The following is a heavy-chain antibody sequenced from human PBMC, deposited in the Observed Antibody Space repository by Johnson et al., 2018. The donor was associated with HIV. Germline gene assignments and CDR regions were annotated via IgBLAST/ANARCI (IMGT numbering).Heavy chain of an antibody. CDR3: AKDGAFDI. J-gene: IGHJ3*02. V-gene: IGHV3-NL1*01. Sequence: VQLVESGGGVVQPGGSLRLSCIGSDFALGDYGVHWVRQAPGKGLEWVSVIYSGGSTYYADSVKGRFTISRDSSKNTLFLQMNSLRADDTAVYYCAKDGAFDIWGQGTLVTVSS. CDR1: DFALGDYG. CDR2: IYSGGST.